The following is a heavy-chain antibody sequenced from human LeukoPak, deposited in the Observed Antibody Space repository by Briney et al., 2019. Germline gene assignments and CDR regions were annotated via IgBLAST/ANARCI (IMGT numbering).Heavy chain of an antibody. Sequence: GGSLRLSCAASGFTFSSYAMSWVRQAPGKGLEWVSVITASDDRAYFADSVKGRFTISRDNSKNTVYLQLNSLRAEDTAVYYCARDGVVGAGDYLDYWGRGTLVTVSS. CDR2: ITASDDRA. CDR3: ARDGVVGAGDYLDY. J-gene: IGHJ4*02. CDR1: GFTFSSYA. D-gene: IGHD1-26*01. V-gene: IGHV3-23*01.